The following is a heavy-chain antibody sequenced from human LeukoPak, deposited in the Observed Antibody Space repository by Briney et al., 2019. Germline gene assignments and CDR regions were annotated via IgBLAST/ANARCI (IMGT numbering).Heavy chain of an antibody. CDR1: GDSVSSNSAA. Sequence: SQTLSLTCAISGDSVSSNSAAWNRIRQSPSRGLEWLGRTYYRSKWYNDYAVSVKSRITINPDTSKNQFSLQLNSVTPEDTAVYYCAREGHCSSTSCYWNFDYWGQGTLVTVSS. V-gene: IGHV6-1*01. J-gene: IGHJ4*02. D-gene: IGHD2-2*01. CDR3: AREGHCSSTSCYWNFDY. CDR2: TYYRSKWYN.